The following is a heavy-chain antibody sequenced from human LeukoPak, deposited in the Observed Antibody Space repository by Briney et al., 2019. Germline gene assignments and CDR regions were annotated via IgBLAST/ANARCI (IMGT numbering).Heavy chain of an antibody. V-gene: IGHV1-18*01. D-gene: IGHD4-17*01. Sequence: ASEKVSCKASGYTFTTYGVSWVRQAPGQGLEWMGWISGYDGNTNYAQKLRGRVTMITDTSTSTAYMDLRSLRSDDTALYYCARTVTTSSYYFDYWGQGTLVTVSS. J-gene: IGHJ4*02. CDR3: ARTVTTSSYYFDY. CDR2: ISGYDGNT. CDR1: GYTFTTYG.